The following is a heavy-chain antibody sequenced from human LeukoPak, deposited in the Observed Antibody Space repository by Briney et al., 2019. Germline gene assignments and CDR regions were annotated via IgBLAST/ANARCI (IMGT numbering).Heavy chain of an antibody. V-gene: IGHV4-4*07. CDR1: GGSISSYY. J-gene: IGHJ4*02. D-gene: IGHD3-22*01. CDR2: IHTSGST. Sequence: SETLSLTCTVSGGSISSYYWSWIRQPAGRGLEWIGRIHTSGSTNYNPSLKSRLTMSVATSKNPFSLKLSSVTAADTAVYYCARDRYYYDSSGYIRFDYWGQGTLVTVSS. CDR3: ARDRYYYDSSGYIRFDY.